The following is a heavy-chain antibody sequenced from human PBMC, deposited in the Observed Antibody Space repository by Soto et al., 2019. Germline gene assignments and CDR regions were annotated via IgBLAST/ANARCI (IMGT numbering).Heavy chain of an antibody. Sequence: QVQLQESGPGLVKPSETLSLTCTVSGGSISSYYWSWIRQPPGKGLEWIGYIYYSGSTNYNPSLKSRVTISVATSKNPCSPKLSSVTAADTAVYYCARRYGVAFDIWGQGTMVTVSS. J-gene: IGHJ3*02. CDR1: GGSISSYY. V-gene: IGHV4-59*08. CDR2: IYYSGST. CDR3: ARRYGVAFDI. D-gene: IGHD3-10*01.